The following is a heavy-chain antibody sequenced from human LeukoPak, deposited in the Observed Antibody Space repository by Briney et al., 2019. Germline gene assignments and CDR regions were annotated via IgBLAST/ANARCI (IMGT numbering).Heavy chain of an antibody. D-gene: IGHD1-26*01. V-gene: IGHV1-69*05. CDR1: GGTFSSYA. Sequence: SVKVSCKASGGTFSSYAISWVRQAPGQGLEWMGGIIPIFGTANYAQKLQGRVTMTTDTSTSTAYMELRSLRSDDTAVYYCARDTEVGATKADYWGQGTLVTVSS. CDR2: IIPIFGTA. CDR3: ARDTEVGATKADY. J-gene: IGHJ4*02.